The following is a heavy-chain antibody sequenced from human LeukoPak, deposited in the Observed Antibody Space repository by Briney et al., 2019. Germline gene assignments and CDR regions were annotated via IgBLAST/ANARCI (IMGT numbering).Heavy chain of an antibody. CDR2: IWYDGNNK. V-gene: IGHV3-33*01. CDR3: ARYYYDSSGYWRFDS. D-gene: IGHD3-22*01. Sequence: GECLKISCAASGFTFSSYGMHWVRQAPGKGLEWVAVIWYDGNNKYYADSVKGRFTISRDNSKNTLYLQMNSLRAEDTAVYYCARYYYDSSGYWRFDSWGQGTLVTVCS. CDR1: GFTFSSYG. J-gene: IGHJ5*01.